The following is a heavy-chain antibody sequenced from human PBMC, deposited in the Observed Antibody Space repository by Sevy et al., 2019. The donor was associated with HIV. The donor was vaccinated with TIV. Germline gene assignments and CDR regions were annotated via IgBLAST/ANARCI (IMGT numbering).Heavy chain of an antibody. D-gene: IGHD6-19*01. J-gene: IGHJ4*02. CDR3: AKGSGAGWYQPSSFLDT. CDR1: GFNFGNHA. Sequence: GGSLRLSCAVSGFNFGNHAMHWVRQAPGKGLEWVAGINWNSDSVGSAGSVEGRFTISRDNARNSLHLHMQGLRPEDTALYYCAKGSGAGWYQPSSFLDTWGPGTLVTVSS. CDR2: INWNSDSV. V-gene: IGHV3-9*01.